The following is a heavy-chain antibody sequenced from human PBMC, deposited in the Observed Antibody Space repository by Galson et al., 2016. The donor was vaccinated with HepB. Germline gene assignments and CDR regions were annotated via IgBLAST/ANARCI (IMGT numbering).Heavy chain of an antibody. D-gene: IGHD3-22*01. CDR3: ARDLGDYYFDSSGYGDGFDI. CDR2: IHYSGST. Sequence: SETLSLTCTVSGGSISSYYWSWIRQPPGKGLEWIGYIHYSGSTNYNPSLKSRVTISLDTSKNQFSLKLSSVTAADTAVYYCARDLGDYYFDSSGYGDGFDIWGQGTMVTVSS. J-gene: IGHJ3*02. CDR1: GGSISSYY. V-gene: IGHV4-59*01.